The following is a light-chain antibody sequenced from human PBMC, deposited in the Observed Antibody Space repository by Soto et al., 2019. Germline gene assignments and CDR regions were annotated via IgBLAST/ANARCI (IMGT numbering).Light chain of an antibody. J-gene: IGKJ1*01. CDR3: QHYNSYSQT. CDR2: DAS. V-gene: IGKV1-5*01. Sequence: DIQMPQYPSTLSASVRDRVTITCRASQNITSWLAWYQQKPGEAPNLLIFDASSLQSGVPSRFSGSGSGTEFTLTISSLQPDDSATYYCQHYNSYSQTFGQGTKVDIK. CDR1: QNITSW.